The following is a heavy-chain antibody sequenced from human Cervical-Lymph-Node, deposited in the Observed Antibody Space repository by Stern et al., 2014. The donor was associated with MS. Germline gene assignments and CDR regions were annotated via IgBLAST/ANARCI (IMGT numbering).Heavy chain of an antibody. CDR3: ARGRGGNYRYYFDY. CDR2: ISSGGSYI. Sequence: VQLGESGGGLVKPGGSLRLSFAASGFTFSSYSMTWVRQAPGKGLEWVAYISSGGSYIYYADSLTGRVTISRVNSENSLYLQRDSLRAEDTAVYYCARGRGGNYRYYFDYWGQGTLVTVSS. CDR1: GFTFSSYS. V-gene: IGHV3-21*01. D-gene: IGHD4-23*01. J-gene: IGHJ4*02.